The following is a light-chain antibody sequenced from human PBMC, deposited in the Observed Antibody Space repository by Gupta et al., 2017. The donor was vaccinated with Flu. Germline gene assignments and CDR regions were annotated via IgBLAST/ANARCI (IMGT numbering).Light chain of an antibody. V-gene: IGLV1-40*01. CDR2: CNS. J-gene: IGLJ1*01. CDR1: SSNIGSCYD. CDR3: QSYDSSLSGYV. Sequence: QSLLQPQPPGPGARGQTATIPDTASSSNIGSCYDVHWYQQLPGTAPKLLIYCNSNRPSGLPDRFSGSKSGTSASLAITGLQAEYEADYYCQSYDSSLSGYVFGTGTKVTV.